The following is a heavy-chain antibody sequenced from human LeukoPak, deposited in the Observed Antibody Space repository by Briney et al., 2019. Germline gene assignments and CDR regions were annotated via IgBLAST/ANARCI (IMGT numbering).Heavy chain of an antibody. J-gene: IGHJ4*02. CDR2: ISYDGSKK. V-gene: IGHV3-30-3*01. CDR3: AKGREVLPPEGYYFDY. CDR1: GFTFSSYA. D-gene: IGHD1-26*01. Sequence: GGSLRLSCAASGFTFSSYAIHWVRQAPGKGLEWVALISYDGSKKYYTDSVKGRFTISRDKSKNTLYLQMNSLRAEDTAVYYCAKGREVLPPEGYYFDYWGQGTLVTVSS.